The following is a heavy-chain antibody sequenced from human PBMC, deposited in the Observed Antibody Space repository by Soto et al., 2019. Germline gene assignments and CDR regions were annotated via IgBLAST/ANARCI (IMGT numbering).Heavy chain of an antibody. J-gene: IGHJ6*03. V-gene: IGHV3-64*01. D-gene: IGHD6-6*01. CDR1: GFTLSRYD. Sequence: EVQLAESGRGLAQPGGSLRLSCAASGFTLSRYDMDWVRQAPGKGLEYVSGISSNGVGTYYANSVQGRFTISRDNSKNTVYLQMGSLRPEDMAVYYCARRARPDFYYMDVWGKGTTVTVSS. CDR3: ARRARPDFYYMDV. CDR2: ISSNGVGT.